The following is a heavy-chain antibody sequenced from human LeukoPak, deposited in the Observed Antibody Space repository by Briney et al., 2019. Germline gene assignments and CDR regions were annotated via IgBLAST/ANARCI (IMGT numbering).Heavy chain of an antibody. Sequence: GSLRLSCAASGFTFSSHWMHWVRQAPGKGLVWVSGIQTDGSSTDYADSVKGRFTISRDNAKSTLYLQMNSLRAEDTAVYYCARDRPHNWFDPWGQGTLVSVSS. CDR3: ARDRPHNWFDP. J-gene: IGHJ5*02. V-gene: IGHV3-74*01. CDR2: IQTDGSST. CDR1: GFTFSSHW.